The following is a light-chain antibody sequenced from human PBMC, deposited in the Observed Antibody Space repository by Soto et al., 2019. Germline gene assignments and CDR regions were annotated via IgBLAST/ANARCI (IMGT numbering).Light chain of an antibody. CDR2: AAS. CDR1: QGISSC. J-gene: IGKJ2*01. V-gene: IGKV1-8*01. CDR3: QQYYSYPPMYT. Sequence: AIRMTQSPSSFSASTGDRVTITCRASQGISSCLAWYQQKPGKAPKLLIYAASTLQSGVPSRFSGSGSGTDFTLTISCLQSEDFATYYCQQYYSYPPMYTFGQGTKLEIK.